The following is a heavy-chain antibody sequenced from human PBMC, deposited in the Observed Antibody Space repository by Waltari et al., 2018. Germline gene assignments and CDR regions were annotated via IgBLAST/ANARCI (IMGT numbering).Heavy chain of an antibody. CDR1: GGSISSYY. J-gene: IGHJ4*02. D-gene: IGHD3-10*01. Sequence: QVQLQESGPGLVKPSETLSLTCTVSGGSISSYYWIWIRQPPGKGLEWIGYIYYSGSTNYNPSLKSRVTISVDTSKNQFSLKLSSVTAADTAVYYCARLLPGRSSHGTGGDYWGQGTLVTVSS. V-gene: IGHV4-59*01. CDR2: IYYSGST. CDR3: ARLLPGRSSHGTGGDY.